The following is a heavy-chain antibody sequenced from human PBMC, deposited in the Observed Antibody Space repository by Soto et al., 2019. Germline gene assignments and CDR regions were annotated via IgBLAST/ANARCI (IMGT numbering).Heavy chain of an antibody. CDR2: IWYDGSNK. D-gene: IGHD3-22*01. Sequence: PGGSLRLSSAAYGFTFSSYGMHWVRQAKGKGMEWVAVIWYDGSNKYYADSVKGRFTISIDNSKNTLSLQMNSLRAEDTAVYYCAREGYNLSYYYYGMDVWGQGTTVTVSS. J-gene: IGHJ6*02. CDR3: AREGYNLSYYYYGMDV. CDR1: GFTFSSYG. V-gene: IGHV3-33*01.